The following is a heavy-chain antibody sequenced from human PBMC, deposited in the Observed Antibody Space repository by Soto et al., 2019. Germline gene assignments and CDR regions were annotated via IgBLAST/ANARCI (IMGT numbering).Heavy chain of an antibody. D-gene: IGHD1-26*01. CDR2: IYYSGST. Sequence: QLQLQESGPGLVKPSETLSLTCTVSGGSVNSYYFSWIRQPPGKGLEWIGYIYYSGSTNYNPSLKXRXTXXIDTSKNQFSLKLTSVTAADTAVYFCARGGGSPDYWGQGTLVTVSS. CDR3: ARGGGSPDY. J-gene: IGHJ4*02. CDR1: GGSVNSYY. V-gene: IGHV4-59*02.